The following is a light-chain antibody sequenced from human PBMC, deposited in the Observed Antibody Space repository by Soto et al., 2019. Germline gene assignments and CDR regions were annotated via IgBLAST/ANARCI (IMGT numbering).Light chain of an antibody. J-gene: IGLJ2*01. CDR3: CSYAGSYTVV. Sequence: QSALTQPRSVSGSPGQSVTISCTGTSSDVGGYNYVSWYQQHPGKAPKLMLYDVSKRTSGVPDRFSGSKSGNTASLTISGLQTEDEADYYCCSYAGSYTVVFGGGTKVTVL. CDR1: SSDVGGYNY. V-gene: IGLV2-11*01. CDR2: DVS.